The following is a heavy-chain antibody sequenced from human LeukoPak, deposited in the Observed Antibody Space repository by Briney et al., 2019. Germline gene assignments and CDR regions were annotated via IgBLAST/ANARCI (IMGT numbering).Heavy chain of an antibody. CDR2: INSDGSST. Sequence: PGGSLRLSCAASEFTFNSYWMHWVRQGPGKGLVWVSRINSDGSSTTYADSVKGRFTISRDNAKNTLYLQMNSLRVEDTAVYFCARARAGYIFDSWGQGTLVTVSS. J-gene: IGHJ4*02. D-gene: IGHD5-24*01. CDR1: EFTFNSYW. V-gene: IGHV3-74*01. CDR3: ARARAGYIFDS.